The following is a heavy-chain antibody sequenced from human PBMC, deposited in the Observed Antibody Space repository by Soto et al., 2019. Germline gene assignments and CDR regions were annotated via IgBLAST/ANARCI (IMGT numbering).Heavy chain of an antibody. CDR1: GFTFTDHA. CDR2: INAGNGNT. V-gene: IGHV1-3*01. Sequence: QVQLVQSGAEVKKPGAPVKVSCKASGFTFTDHAMNWVRQAPGQRPEWVGWINAGNGNTKYSQNFQDRVTITRDTSATTTYMELSSLRFDDTAVFYCARGRWVRRLASDYLDYWGQGTLVTVSS. CDR3: ARGRWVRRLASDYLDY. D-gene: IGHD3-16*01. J-gene: IGHJ4*02.